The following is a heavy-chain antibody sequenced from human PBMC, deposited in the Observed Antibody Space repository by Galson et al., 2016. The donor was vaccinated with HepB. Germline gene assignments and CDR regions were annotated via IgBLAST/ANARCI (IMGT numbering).Heavy chain of an antibody. D-gene: IGHD3-9*01. CDR1: GGSIKGYY. CDR2: LLFTGSPNYNPT. CDR3: ARQDEAFDTPHPEVFPGGELSRWGGLDV. J-gene: IGHJ6*02. Sequence: ETLSLTCGVSGGSIKGYYVTWIRQSPGKGLEYLGYLLFTGSPNYNPTDYNPSLGGRLYISCDTARDQVSLILRSVTAADPAVYFCARQDEAFDTPHPEVFPGGELSRWGGLDVWGQGTTVTVSS. V-gene: IGHV4-59*08.